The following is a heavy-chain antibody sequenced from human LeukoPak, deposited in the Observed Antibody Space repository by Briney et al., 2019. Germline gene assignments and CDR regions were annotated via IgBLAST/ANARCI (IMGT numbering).Heavy chain of an antibody. V-gene: IGHV5-51*01. CDR1: GYSFTSYW. J-gene: IGHJ4*02. D-gene: IGHD2-2*01. CDR3: ARLGHCSSTSCLHIDY. CDR2: IYPGDSDT. Sequence: GESLKISCKGSGYSFTSYWIGWVRQMPGKGLEWMGIIYPGDSDTRYSPSFQGQVTISADKSISTAYLQWSSLKASDTAMYYCARLGHCSSTSCLHIDYWGQGTLVTVSS.